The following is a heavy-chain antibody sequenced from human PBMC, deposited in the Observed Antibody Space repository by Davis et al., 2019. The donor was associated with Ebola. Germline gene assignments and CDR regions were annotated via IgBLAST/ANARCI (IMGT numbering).Heavy chain of an antibody. CDR1: GYTFTSYA. J-gene: IGHJ4*02. CDR3: ARDTLVGAISY. CDR2: ISAYNGNT. V-gene: IGHV1-18*01. D-gene: IGHD1-26*01. Sequence: ASVKVSCKASGYTFTSYAMHWVRQAPGQRLEWMGWISAYNGNTNYAQKLQGRVTMTTDTSTSTAYMELRSLRSDDTAVYYCARDTLVGAISYWGQGTLVTVSS.